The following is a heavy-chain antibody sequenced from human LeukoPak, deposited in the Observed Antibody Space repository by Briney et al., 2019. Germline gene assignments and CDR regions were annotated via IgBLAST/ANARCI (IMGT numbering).Heavy chain of an antibody. Sequence: SETLSLTCTVSGGSISSYYWSWIRQPPGKGLEWIGYIYYSGSTNYNPSLKSRVTISVDTSKNQFSLKLSSVTAADTAVYYCARFPELVRGIYYYYYGMDVWGQGTTVTVSS. CDR3: ARFPELVRGIYYYYYGMDV. CDR2: IYYSGST. V-gene: IGHV4-59*12. J-gene: IGHJ6*02. CDR1: GGSISSYY. D-gene: IGHD6-13*01.